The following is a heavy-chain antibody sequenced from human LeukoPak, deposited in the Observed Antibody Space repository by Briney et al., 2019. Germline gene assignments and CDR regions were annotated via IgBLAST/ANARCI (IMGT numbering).Heavy chain of an antibody. CDR2: IYPGDSDT. J-gene: IGHJ4*02. Sequence: GESLKISCKGSGYIFTSYLIGWVRQMPGKGPEWMGIIYPGDSDTRYSPSFQGQVTISADKSISTAYLQWSSLKASDTAMYFCARCTSSWYYFDYWGQGTLATVSS. V-gene: IGHV5-51*01. CDR1: GYIFTSYL. CDR3: ARCTSSWYYFDY. D-gene: IGHD6-13*01.